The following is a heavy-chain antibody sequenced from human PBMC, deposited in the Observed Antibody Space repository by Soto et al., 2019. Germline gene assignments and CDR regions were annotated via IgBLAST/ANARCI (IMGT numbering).Heavy chain of an antibody. CDR1: GGTFSSYS. CDR3: ARDGGRHSGGIDY. V-gene: IGHV1-69*01. D-gene: IGHD1-26*01. Sequence: QVQLVQSGAEVKKPGSSVKVSCKASGGTFSSYSINWVRQAPGQGLEWMGEIIPIFGTANYAQKFQGRVTITADESTSTAYMELSSLRSAATAVYSCARDGGRHSGGIDYWGQGTLVTVSS. J-gene: IGHJ4*02. CDR2: IIPIFGTA.